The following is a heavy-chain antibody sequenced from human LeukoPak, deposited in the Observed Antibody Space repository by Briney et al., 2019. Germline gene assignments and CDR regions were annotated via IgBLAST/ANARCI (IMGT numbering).Heavy chain of an antibody. CDR2: INACNGNT. J-gene: IGHJ6*02. Sequence: GASVKVSCKASGYTFTSYGIRWVRQAPGQGLEWMGWINACNGNTNYAQKLQGRVTMTTDTSTSTAYMELRSLRSDDTAGYYCARELKVAVVVPAAMKGGYYYYGMDVWGQGTTVTVSS. V-gene: IGHV1-18*01. CDR1: GYTFTSYG. CDR3: ARELKVAVVVPAAMKGGYYYYGMDV. D-gene: IGHD2-2*01.